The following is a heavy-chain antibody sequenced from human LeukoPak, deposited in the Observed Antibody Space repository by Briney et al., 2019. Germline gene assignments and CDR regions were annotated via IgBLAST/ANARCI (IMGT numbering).Heavy chain of an antibody. V-gene: IGHV3-48*03. CDR1: GFTFSSYE. D-gene: IGHD5-18*01. Sequence: GGSLRLSCAASGFTFSSYEMNWVRQALGKGLEWVSYISSSGSTIYYADSVKGRFTISRDNSKNTLYLQMNSLRAEDTAVYYCAKDQKRGYSYGYLFYYYYMDVWGKGTTVTISS. J-gene: IGHJ6*03. CDR2: ISSSGSTI. CDR3: AKDQKRGYSYGYLFYYYYMDV.